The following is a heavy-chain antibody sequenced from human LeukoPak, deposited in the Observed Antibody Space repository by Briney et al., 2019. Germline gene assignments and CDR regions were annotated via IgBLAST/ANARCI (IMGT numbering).Heavy chain of an antibody. CDR2: MNPNSGNT. J-gene: IGHJ4*02. CDR3: ARDYYDSSGYYPDY. CDR1: GYTFTSYD. D-gene: IGHD3-22*01. V-gene: IGHV1-8*01. Sequence: ASVKVSCKASGYTFTSYDINWVRQATGQGLEWMGWMNPNSGNTGYAQKFQGRVTITADKSTSTAYMELSSLRSEDTAVYYCARDYYDSSGYYPDYWGQGTLVTVSS.